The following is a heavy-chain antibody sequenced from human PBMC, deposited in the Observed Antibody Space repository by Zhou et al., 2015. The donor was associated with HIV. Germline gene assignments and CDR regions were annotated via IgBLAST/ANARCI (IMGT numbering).Heavy chain of an antibody. J-gene: IGHJ4*02. Sequence: QVQLVQSGTEVKKPGSSVKVSCKASGGTFNTYEVSWVRQAPGQGLEWMGGIIPIFGTANYAQKFQGRVTITADESTSTAYMELSSLRSEDTAVYYCARVDSGSPFGWGQGTLVTVSS. CDR3: ARVDSGSPFG. D-gene: IGHD1-26*01. V-gene: IGHV1-69*01. CDR2: IIPIFGTA. CDR1: GGTFNTYE.